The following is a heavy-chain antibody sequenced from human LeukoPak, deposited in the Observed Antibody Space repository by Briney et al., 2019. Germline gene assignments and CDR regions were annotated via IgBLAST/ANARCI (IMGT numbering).Heavy chain of an antibody. D-gene: IGHD4-17*01. CDR1: GFTFSSYA. CDR3: AIRSGPPPQN. CDR2: ISGSGGNT. J-gene: IGHJ4*02. V-gene: IGHV3-23*01. Sequence: GGSLRPSCAASGFTFSSYAMSWVRQAPGKGLEWVSTISGSGGNTYYADSVKGRFTISRDNSKNTLYLQMISLRVEDTAVYYCAIRSGPPPQNWGQGTLVTVSS.